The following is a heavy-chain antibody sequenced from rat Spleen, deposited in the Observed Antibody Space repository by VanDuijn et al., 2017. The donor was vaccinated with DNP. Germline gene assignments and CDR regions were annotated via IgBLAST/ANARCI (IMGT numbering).Heavy chain of an antibody. V-gene: IGHV5S23*01. Sequence: EVQLVESGGGLVQPGRSLKLSCAASGFTLSDYAMVWVRQAPKKGLEWVASITTGGEITYYPDSVKGRFTVSRDHATNTLYLRLNSLRSEDTATYYCASGFGWFAYWGQGTLVTVSS. J-gene: IGHJ3*01. CDR3: ASGFGWFAY. D-gene: IGHD4-1*01. CDR1: GFTLSDYA. CDR2: ITTGGEIT.